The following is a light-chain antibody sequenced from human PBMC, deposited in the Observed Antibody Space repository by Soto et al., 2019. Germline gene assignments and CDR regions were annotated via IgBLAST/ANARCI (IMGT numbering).Light chain of an antibody. V-gene: IGLV1-40*01. Sequence: QSVLTQPPSVSGAPGQRVTISCTGSSSNIGGGYDVHWYQQLPGTAPKLVIYANSNRPLGVPDRFSGSESGASASLAITGLQAEDEADYYCQSYDSTVSGYVFGSGTKLTVL. CDR2: ANS. CDR1: SSNIGGGYD. J-gene: IGLJ1*01. CDR3: QSYDSTVSGYV.